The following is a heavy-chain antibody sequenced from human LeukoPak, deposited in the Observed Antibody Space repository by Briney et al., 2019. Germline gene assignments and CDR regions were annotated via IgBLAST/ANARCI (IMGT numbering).Heavy chain of an antibody. D-gene: IGHD6-13*01. CDR1: GYTFIGYF. CDR3: AREEGAPIAAANI. V-gene: IGHV1-18*04. J-gene: IGHJ3*02. CDR2: ISAYNGDT. Sequence: ASVKVSCKASGYTFIGYFMHWVRQAPGQGLEWMGWISAYNGDTNYVQKLQGRVTMTTDTSTSTAYMELKSLRSDDTAVYYCAREEGAPIAAANIWGLGTKVTVSS.